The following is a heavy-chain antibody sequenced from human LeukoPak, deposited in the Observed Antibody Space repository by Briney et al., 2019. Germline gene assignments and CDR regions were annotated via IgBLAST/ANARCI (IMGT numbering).Heavy chain of an antibody. Sequence: GGSLRLSCAASGFTFSDYYMSWIRQAPGKGLEWVSYISSSGSTIYYADSVKGRFTISRDNAKNSLYLQMNSLRAEDTAVYYCANPYYYGSGGPRPYYYYGMDVWGQGTTVTVSS. V-gene: IGHV3-11*01. CDR1: GFTFSDYY. J-gene: IGHJ6*02. D-gene: IGHD3-10*01. CDR3: ANPYYYGSGGPRPYYYYGMDV. CDR2: ISSSGSTI.